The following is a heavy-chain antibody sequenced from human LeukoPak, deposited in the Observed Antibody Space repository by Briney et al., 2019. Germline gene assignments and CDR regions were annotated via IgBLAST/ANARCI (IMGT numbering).Heavy chain of an antibody. CDR2: LTNSGGST. V-gene: IGHV3-23*01. CDR3: AKIAVTWVACTIDY. CDR1: GFTFSTYA. J-gene: IGHJ4*02. Sequence: GGSLRLSCAASGFTFSTYAMSWVRQAPGKRLEWVSGLTNSGGSTYYADSVKSRFTVSRDNSKNTLYLQMNSLRAEDTAVYYCAKIAVTWVACTIDYWGQGTLVTVS. D-gene: IGHD6-19*01.